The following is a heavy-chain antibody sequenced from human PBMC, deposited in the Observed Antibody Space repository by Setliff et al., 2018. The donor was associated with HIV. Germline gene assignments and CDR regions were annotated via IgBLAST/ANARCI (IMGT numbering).Heavy chain of an antibody. CDR3: ARVPVAGANWFDP. J-gene: IGHJ5*02. Sequence: LSLTCSVSGVSINRTDHYWGWIRQSPGKRLEWIGSVSQSGSTYYNPSLKSRITISVDRSKNLFSLKLISVTAADQGVYYCARVPVAGANWFDPWGLGTLVTVSS. D-gene: IGHD2-21*01. V-gene: IGHV4-39*01. CDR2: VSQSGST. CDR1: GVSINRTDHY.